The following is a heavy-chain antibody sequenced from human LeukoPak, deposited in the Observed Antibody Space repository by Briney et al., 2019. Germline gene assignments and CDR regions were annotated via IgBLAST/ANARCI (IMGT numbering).Heavy chain of an antibody. J-gene: IGHJ4*02. CDR2: ISGSGGST. D-gene: IGHD1-1*01. Sequence: GGSLRLSCAASGFTFSSYAMSWVRQAPGKGLEWVSAISGSGGSTYYADSVKGRFTISRDNSKNTLYLQMNSLRAEDTAVYYCAKSKVYGERKVTREYYFDYWGQGTLATVSS. CDR3: AKSKVYGERKVTREYYFDY. V-gene: IGHV3-23*01. CDR1: GFTFSSYA.